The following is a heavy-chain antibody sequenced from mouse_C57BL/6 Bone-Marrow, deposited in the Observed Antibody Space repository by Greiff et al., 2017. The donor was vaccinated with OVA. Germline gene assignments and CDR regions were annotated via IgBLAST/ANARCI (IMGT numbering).Heavy chain of an antibody. J-gene: IGHJ2*01. CDR3: ARYTPILGRDYFDY. V-gene: IGHV7-3*01. CDR1: GFTFTDYY. CDR2: IRNKANGYTT. D-gene: IGHD4-1*01. Sequence: EVKLMESGGGLVQPGGSLSLSCAASGFTFTDYYMSWVRQPPGKALEWLGFIRNKANGYTTEYSASVKGRFTISRDNSQSILYLQMNALRAEDSATYYCARYTPILGRDYFDYWGQGTTLTVSS.